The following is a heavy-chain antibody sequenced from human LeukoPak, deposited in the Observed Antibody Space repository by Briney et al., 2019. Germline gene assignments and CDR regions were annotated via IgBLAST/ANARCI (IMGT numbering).Heavy chain of an antibody. Sequence: PSETLSLTCTVSGGSISSYYWSWIRQPAGKGLEWIGRIYTSGSTNYNPSLKSRVTMSVDTSKNQFSLKLSSVTAADTAVYYCARENIRYFDWLPSSYYYYGMDVWGQGTTVTVSS. CDR2: IYTSGST. D-gene: IGHD3-9*01. V-gene: IGHV4-4*07. J-gene: IGHJ6*02. CDR1: GGSISSYY. CDR3: ARENIRYFDWLPSSYYYYGMDV.